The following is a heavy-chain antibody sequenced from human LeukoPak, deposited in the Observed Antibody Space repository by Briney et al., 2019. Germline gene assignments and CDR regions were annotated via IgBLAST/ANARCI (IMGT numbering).Heavy chain of an antibody. V-gene: IGHV4-38-2*02. CDR2: IYHSGST. CDR1: GYSISGGYY. J-gene: IGHJ4*02. Sequence: SETLSLTCTVSGYSISGGYYWGWIRQPPGKGLEWIGSIYHSGSTYYNPSLKSRVTISVDTSKNQFSLKLNSVTAADTAVYYCARARTAVTDLWYWGQGTLVTVSS. CDR3: ARARTAVTDLWY. D-gene: IGHD4-17*01.